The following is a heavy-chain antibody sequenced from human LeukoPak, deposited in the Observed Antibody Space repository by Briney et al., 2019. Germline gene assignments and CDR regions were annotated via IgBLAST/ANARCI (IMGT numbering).Heavy chain of an antibody. CDR2: IGTSSTTI. J-gene: IGHJ6*03. V-gene: IGHV3-48*01. Sequence: QPGGSLSLSCAASGFTFSSYTMNWVRQPPGKGLEWVSNIGTSSTTIYYADSVKGRFTISRDNAKNSLYLQMNSLRADDTAVYYCARFDAGGSYYYYMDVWGKGTTVTVSS. D-gene: IGHD6-25*01. CDR3: ARFDAGGSYYYYMDV. CDR1: GFTFSSYT.